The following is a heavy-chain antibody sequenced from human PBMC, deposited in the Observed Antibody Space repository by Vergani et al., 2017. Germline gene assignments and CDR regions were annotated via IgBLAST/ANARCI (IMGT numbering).Heavy chain of an antibody. Sequence: QVQLQESGPGLVKPSETLSLTFAVSGYSISSGYYWGWIRQPPGKGLEWIGSIYHSGSTYYNPSLKGRVTISVDTSKNQFSLKLSSVPAADTAVYYCARPGSSSWYQVSWYFDLWGRGTLVTVSS. CDR3: ARPGSSSWYQVSWYFDL. CDR2: IYHSGST. D-gene: IGHD6-13*01. CDR1: GYSISSGYY. J-gene: IGHJ2*01. V-gene: IGHV4-38-2*01.